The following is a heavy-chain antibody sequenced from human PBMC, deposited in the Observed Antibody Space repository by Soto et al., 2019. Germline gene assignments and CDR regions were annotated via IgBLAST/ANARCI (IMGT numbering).Heavy chain of an antibody. Sequence: SETLSLTCTFSGGSISSSSYYLGWIRQPPGKGLEWIGSIYYSGSTYYNPSLKSRVTISVDTSKNQFSLKLSSVTAADTAVYYCARHLHIAAAGIFYYYYMDVWGKGTTVTVSS. J-gene: IGHJ6*03. CDR1: GGSISSSSYY. V-gene: IGHV4-39*01. D-gene: IGHD6-13*01. CDR3: ARHLHIAAAGIFYYYYMDV. CDR2: IYYSGST.